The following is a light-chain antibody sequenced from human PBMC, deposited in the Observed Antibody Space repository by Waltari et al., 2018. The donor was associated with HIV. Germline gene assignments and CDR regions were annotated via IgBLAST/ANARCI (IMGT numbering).Light chain of an antibody. CDR3: CSYAGSSTLV. CDR2: EVN. J-gene: IGLJ3*02. Sequence: QSALTQPASVSGSPGQSITISCTGTSSDVGSYYLVSWYQQHPGKAPNFMIDEVNKRPSVVSNRFSCSKSVNTASLTISGLQAEDEADFYCCSYAGSSTLVFGGGTKLTVL. V-gene: IGLV2-23*02. CDR1: SSDVGSYYL.